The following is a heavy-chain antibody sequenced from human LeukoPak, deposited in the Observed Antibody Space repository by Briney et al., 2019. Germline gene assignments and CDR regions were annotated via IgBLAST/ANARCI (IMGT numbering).Heavy chain of an antibody. CDR1: GVSISSYY. Sequence: SETMSLTCTVSGVSISSYYWSWVRQPPGKGLEWIGYIYYSGSTNYNPSLKSRVTISVDTSKNQFSLKLSSVTAADTAVYYCARVRLYYYYYMHVWGKGTTVTISS. CDR3: ARVRLYYYYYMHV. V-gene: IGHV4-59*01. J-gene: IGHJ6*03. CDR2: IYYSGST.